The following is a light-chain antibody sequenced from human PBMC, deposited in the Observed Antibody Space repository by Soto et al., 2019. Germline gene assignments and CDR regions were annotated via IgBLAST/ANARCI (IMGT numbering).Light chain of an antibody. J-gene: IGLJ2*01. V-gene: IGLV1-44*01. CDR2: SND. CDR1: SFNIGGNT. CDR3: AAWDGSLNGVV. Sequence: QAVVTQPPSASGTPGQRVTISCSGSSFNIGGNTVNWYQQLPGTAPKLLIHSNDQRPSGVPDRFSGSKSGTSASLAISGLQTDDEADYYCAAWDGSLNGVVFGGGTKLTVL.